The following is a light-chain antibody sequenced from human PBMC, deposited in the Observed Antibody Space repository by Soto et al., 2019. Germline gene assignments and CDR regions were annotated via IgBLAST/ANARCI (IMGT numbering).Light chain of an antibody. CDR1: QSVSSY. Sequence: EIVLTQSPATLSLSPGERATLSCRASQSVSSYLVWYQQKPGQAPRLLMYGASSRGTGIPDRFSGGGSGTDFTLTISRLEPEDFAVYYCLQYDTSPLTFGGGTKVDIK. J-gene: IGKJ4*01. CDR3: LQYDTSPLT. V-gene: IGKV3-20*01. CDR2: GAS.